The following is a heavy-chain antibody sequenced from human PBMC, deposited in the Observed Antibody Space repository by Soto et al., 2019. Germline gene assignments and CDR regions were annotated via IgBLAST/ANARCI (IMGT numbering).Heavy chain of an antibody. CDR2: IYHSGST. D-gene: IGHD3-22*01. CDR1: GGSISSSNW. Sequence: SETLSLTCAVSGGSISSSNWWSWVRQPPGKGLEWIGEIYHSGSTNYNPSLKSRVTISVDKSKNQFSLKLRSVTAADTAVYYCARLGHYDSSLTWLGWGQGTLVTVSS. J-gene: IGHJ4*02. CDR3: ARLGHYDSSLTWLG. V-gene: IGHV4-4*02.